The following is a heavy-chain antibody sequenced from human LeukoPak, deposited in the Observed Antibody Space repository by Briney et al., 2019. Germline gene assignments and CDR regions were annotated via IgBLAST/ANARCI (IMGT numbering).Heavy chain of an antibody. CDR3: AKDRVRYSSSSDAFDI. V-gene: IGHV3-66*01. J-gene: IGHJ3*02. Sequence: GGSLRLSCAASGFTVSSNYVSWVRQAPGKGLEWVSVIYSGGSTYYADSVKGRFTISRDNSKNTLYLQMNSLRAEDTAVYYCAKDRVRYSSSSDAFDIWGQGTMVTVSS. D-gene: IGHD6-13*01. CDR2: IYSGGST. CDR1: GFTVSSNY.